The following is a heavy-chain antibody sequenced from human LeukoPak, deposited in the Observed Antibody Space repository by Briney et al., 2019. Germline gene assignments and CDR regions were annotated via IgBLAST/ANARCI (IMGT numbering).Heavy chain of an antibody. D-gene: IGHD3-22*01. CDR1: GFIFSDYW. V-gene: IGHV3-74*01. J-gene: IGHJ4*02. Sequence: GGSLRLSCAASGFIFSDYWLHWVRQAPGQGPQWVSRINHDGTSANYADSVKGRFTISRDNAKNSLYLQMNSLRAEDTAVYYCAKEGDNTGYRYFDDWGQGTLVTVSS. CDR3: AKEGDNTGYRYFDD. CDR2: INHDGTSA.